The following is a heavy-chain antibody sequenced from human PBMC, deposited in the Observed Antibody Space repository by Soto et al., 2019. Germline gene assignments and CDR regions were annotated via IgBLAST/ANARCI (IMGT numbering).Heavy chain of an antibody. J-gene: IGHJ4*02. CDR1: GFTFSSYA. D-gene: IGHD6-19*01. CDR3: AKDGTPGYSSGWYHPGYFDY. V-gene: IGHV3-23*01. CDR2: ISGSGGST. Sequence: GGSLRLSCAASGFTFSSYAMSWVRQAPGKGLEWVSAISGSGGSTYYADSVKGRFTISRDNSKNTLNLQMNSLRAEDTAVYYCAKDGTPGYSSGWYHPGYFDYWGQGTLVTVSS.